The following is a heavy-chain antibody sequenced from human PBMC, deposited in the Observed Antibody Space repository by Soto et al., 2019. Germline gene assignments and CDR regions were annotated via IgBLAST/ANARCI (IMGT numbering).Heavy chain of an antibody. CDR1: GFSLSTSGMC. J-gene: IGHJ4*02. CDR2: IDWDDDK. CDR3: ARIRDSGYELGIDY. V-gene: IGHV2-70*11. Sequence: SGPTLVNPTQTLTLTCTFSGFSLSTSGMCVSWIRQPSGKALEWLARIDWDDDKYYSTSLKTRLTISKDTSKNQVVLTMTNMDPVDTATYYCARIRDSGYELGIDYWGQGTLVTVSS. D-gene: IGHD5-12*01.